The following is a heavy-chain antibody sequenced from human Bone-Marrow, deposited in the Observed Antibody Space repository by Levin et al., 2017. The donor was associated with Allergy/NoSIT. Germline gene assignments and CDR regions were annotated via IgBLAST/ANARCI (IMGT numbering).Heavy chain of an antibody. V-gene: IGHV1-18*01. J-gene: IGHJ5*02. CDR3: ARDRDRSWFDP. CDR1: GYTFTNYG. Sequence: PGASVKVSCKASGYTFTNYGITWVRQAPGQGLEWMGWISLYTGKAKYAQKFQGRVIMTTDTSADTAYMEMTNLRPDDTAVFYCARDRDRSWFDPWGQGTQVIVSS. D-gene: IGHD3-16*02. CDR2: ISLYTGKA.